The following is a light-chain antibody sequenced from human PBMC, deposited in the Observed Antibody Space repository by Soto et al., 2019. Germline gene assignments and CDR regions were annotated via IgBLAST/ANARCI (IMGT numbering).Light chain of an antibody. Sequence: EIQMTQSPSSVSASVGDRVTITCRASQGISTWLAWYQQKAGKAPNLLIYGASNLHSGVPSRFSGSGSGTNFTLTISSLQPDDFATYYCQQYNSYSPLTFGGGTKVDIK. J-gene: IGKJ4*01. V-gene: IGKV1D-16*01. CDR1: QGISTW. CDR3: QQYNSYSPLT. CDR2: GAS.